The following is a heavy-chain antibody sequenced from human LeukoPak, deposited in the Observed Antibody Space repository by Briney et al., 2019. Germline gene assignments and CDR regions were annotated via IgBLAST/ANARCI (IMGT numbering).Heavy chain of an antibody. D-gene: IGHD6-13*01. CDR2: IYTSGST. V-gene: IGHV4-61*02. CDR1: GGSISSGSYY. Sequence: SETLSLTCTVSGGSISSGSYYWSWIRQPAGKGLEWIGRIYTSGSTNYNPSLKSRVTISVDTSKNQFSLKLSSVTAADTAVYYCARGVYSNPFDYWGQGTLVTVSS. CDR3: ARGVYSNPFDY. J-gene: IGHJ4*02.